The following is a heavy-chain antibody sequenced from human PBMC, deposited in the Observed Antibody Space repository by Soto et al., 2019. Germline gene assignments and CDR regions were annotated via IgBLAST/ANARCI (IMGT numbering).Heavy chain of an antibody. J-gene: IGHJ2*01. Sequence: SETLSLTCSVSGGSINNNDYYWSWIRQTPGKGLEWIGYAYYSGSSDYIPSLKSRLSMSIDKSKNQFHLKLNSVTAADTATYFCARMSYFYDKWYFDIWGRGTLLTVSS. CDR2: AYYSGSS. CDR1: GGSINNNDYY. V-gene: IGHV4-30-4*01. D-gene: IGHD3-22*01. CDR3: ARMSYFYDKWYFDI.